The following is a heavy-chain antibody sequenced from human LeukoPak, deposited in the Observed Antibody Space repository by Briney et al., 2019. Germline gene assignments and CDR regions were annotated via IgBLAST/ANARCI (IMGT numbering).Heavy chain of an antibody. D-gene: IGHD6-13*01. CDR1: GFTFSSHA. Sequence: PGGSLRLSCEASGFTFSSHAMSWVRQAPGKGLEWVSGLSGSGDRTYYAGSVRGRFTISRDNSKNTLHLQMNSLRAEDTAVYYCAKGRGSGSSWNFDYWGQGTLVTVSS. CDR3: AKGRGSGSSWNFDY. V-gene: IGHV3-23*01. J-gene: IGHJ4*02. CDR2: LSGSGDRT.